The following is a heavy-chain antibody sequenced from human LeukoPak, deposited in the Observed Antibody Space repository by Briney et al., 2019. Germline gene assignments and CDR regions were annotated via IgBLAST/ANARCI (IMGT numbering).Heavy chain of an antibody. CDR3: ARDMTGGIWARATSFDH. D-gene: IGHD1-14*01. V-gene: IGHV1-2*02. J-gene: IGHJ4*02. Sequence: KPGASVTVSCTTSGYTFSAFYMHWVRQAPGQGPEWMGWINPDSGGSEYGQKFQGRVTFTSDTSSTTIYMEVRSLKSDDTAVYYCARDMTGGIWARATSFDHWGQGTLVTVSS. CDR2: INPDSGGS. CDR1: GYTFSAFY.